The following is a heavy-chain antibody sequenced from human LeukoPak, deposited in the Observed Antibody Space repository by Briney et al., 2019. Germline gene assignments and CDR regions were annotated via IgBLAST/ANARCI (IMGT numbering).Heavy chain of an antibody. D-gene: IGHD4-17*01. V-gene: IGHV3-23*01. CDR1: GVTLGTYA. J-gene: IGHJ6*02. CDR3: AKDLPYGINYYYGMDV. CDR2: ISSSGSGGNT. Sequence: GGSLRLSCAASGVTLGTYAMSWARQAPGKGLEWVSGISSSGSGGNTYYADSVKGRFTISRDSSKNTLFLHMNSLRAEDTAVYYCAKDLPYGINYYYGMDVWGQGTTVTVSS.